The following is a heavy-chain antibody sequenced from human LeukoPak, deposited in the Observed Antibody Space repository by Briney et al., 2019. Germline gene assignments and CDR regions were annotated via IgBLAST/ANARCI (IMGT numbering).Heavy chain of an antibody. J-gene: IGHJ5*02. D-gene: IGHD6-19*01. V-gene: IGHV4-59*01. Sequence: PSETLSLTCTVSGGSISSYYWSWIRQPPGKGLEWIGYIYYSGSTNYNPSLKSRVTISVDTSKNQFSLKLSSVTAADTAVYYCARENKQWLVQVGTWFVPWGQGTLVSVSS. CDR2: IYYSGST. CDR3: ARENKQWLVQVGTWFVP. CDR1: GGSISSYY.